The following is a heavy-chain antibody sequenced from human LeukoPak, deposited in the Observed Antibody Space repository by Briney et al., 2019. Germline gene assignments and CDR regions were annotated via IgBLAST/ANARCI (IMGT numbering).Heavy chain of an antibody. CDR1: GFTFDDYA. Sequence: GGSLRLSCAASGFTFDDYAMHWVRQAPGKGLEWVSGISWNSGSIGYADSVKGRFTISRDNAKNSLYLQMNSLRAEDTALYYCARDATIDRYYDFWSGQNWFDPWGQGTLVTVSS. CDR3: ARDATIDRYYDFWSGQNWFDP. J-gene: IGHJ5*02. CDR2: ISWNSGSI. V-gene: IGHV3-9*01. D-gene: IGHD3-3*01.